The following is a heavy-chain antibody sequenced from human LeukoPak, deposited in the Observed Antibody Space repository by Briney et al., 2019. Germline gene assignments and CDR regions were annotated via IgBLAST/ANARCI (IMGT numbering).Heavy chain of an antibody. Sequence: GGSLRLSCAASGFTFSSYSMNWVRQAPGKGLEWVSSISSSSSYIYYADSVKGRFTISRDNAKNSLYLQMNSLRAEDTAVYCCARDYSGSYYRYFDYRGQGTLVTVSS. D-gene: IGHD1-26*01. CDR1: GFTFSSYS. J-gene: IGHJ4*02. CDR3: ARDYSGSYYRYFDY. V-gene: IGHV3-21*01. CDR2: ISSSSSYI.